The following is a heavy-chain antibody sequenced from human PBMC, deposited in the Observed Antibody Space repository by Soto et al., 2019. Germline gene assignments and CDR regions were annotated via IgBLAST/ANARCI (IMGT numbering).Heavy chain of an antibody. V-gene: IGHV1-18*01. CDR1: GYIFSHYG. J-gene: IGHJ4*02. Sequence: GASVKVSCKASGYIFSHYGISWMRQVPGQGLEWMGWVSAYNGKSNYTQKFQGRVTMTTDTSTNTAYMDLRSLRSDDTAVYYCARAIGIGVGTTSYWGQGPLVTVSS. CDR2: VSAYNGKS. CDR3: ARAIGIGVGTTSY. D-gene: IGHD3-22*01.